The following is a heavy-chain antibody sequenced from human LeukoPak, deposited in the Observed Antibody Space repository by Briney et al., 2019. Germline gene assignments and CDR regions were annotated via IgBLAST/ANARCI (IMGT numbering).Heavy chain of an antibody. CDR2: ISGDGGST. J-gene: IGHJ6*02. CDR1: GFTFDDYA. CDR3: AKGFGYQLSSYLLLVAPYYYYYGMDV. D-gene: IGHD2-2*01. V-gene: IGHV3-43*02. Sequence: TGGSLRLSCAASGFTFDDYAMHWVRQAPGKGLEWVSLISGDGGSTYYADSVKGRFTISRDNSKNSLYLQMNSLRTEDTALYYCAKGFGYQLSSYLLLVAPYYYYYGMDVWGQGTTVTVSS.